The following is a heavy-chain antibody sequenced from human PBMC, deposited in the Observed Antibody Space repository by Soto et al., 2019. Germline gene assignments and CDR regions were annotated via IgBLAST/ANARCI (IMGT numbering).Heavy chain of an antibody. CDR3: ARDLENCGGECLSAFDS. CDR2: IWYDGSNK. CDR1: GFTFSSYG. J-gene: IGHJ3*02. Sequence: GGSLRLSCAASGFTFSSYGMHWVRQAPGKGLEWVAVIWYDGSNKYYADSVKGRFTISRDNSKNTLYLQMNSLRAEDTAVYYCARDLENCGGECLSAFDSWGQGKMVTVSS. V-gene: IGHV3-33*01. D-gene: IGHD2-21*01.